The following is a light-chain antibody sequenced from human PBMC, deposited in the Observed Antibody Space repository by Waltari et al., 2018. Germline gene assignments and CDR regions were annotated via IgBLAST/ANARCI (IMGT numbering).Light chain of an antibody. Sequence: QSALTQPRSVSGSPGPSVTISCTGTSSDAGGYNEVSWYQQHPGKAPKLMIYDVSKRPSGVPDRFSGSKSGNTASLTISGLQAEDEADYYCCSYAGSYTHVVFGGGTKLTVL. J-gene: IGLJ2*01. CDR1: SSDAGGYNE. CDR3: CSYAGSYTHVV. V-gene: IGLV2-11*01. CDR2: DVS.